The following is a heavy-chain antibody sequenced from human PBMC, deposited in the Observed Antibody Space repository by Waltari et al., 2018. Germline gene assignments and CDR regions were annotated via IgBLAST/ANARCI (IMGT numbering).Heavy chain of an antibody. J-gene: IGHJ4*02. V-gene: IGHV4-34*01. CDR3: AGGSLTPFDY. Sequence: QVQLQQWGAGLLKPSETLSLTCAVYGGSFSGYYWSWIRQPPGKGLEWIGEINHSGSTNHNPPLKSPVTTSLDTSKNQFSLKPSAVTAADTAVYYCAGGSLTPFDYWGQGTLVTVSS. D-gene: IGHD7-27*01. CDR2: INHSGST. CDR1: GGSFSGYY.